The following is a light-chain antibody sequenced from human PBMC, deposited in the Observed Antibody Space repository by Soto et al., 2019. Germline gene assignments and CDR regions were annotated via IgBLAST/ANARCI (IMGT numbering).Light chain of an antibody. J-gene: IGLJ2*01. V-gene: IGLV2-18*01. CDR1: SSDVGSYNR. CDR2: EVS. CDR3: SLYTSSSTFHVV. Sequence: QSALTQPPSVSGSPGQSVTISCTGTSSDVGSYNRVSWYQQPPGTAPKLIIYEVSNRPSGVPDRFSGSKSGNTASLTISGLQAEDEADYYCSLYTSSSTFHVVFGGGTKVTVL.